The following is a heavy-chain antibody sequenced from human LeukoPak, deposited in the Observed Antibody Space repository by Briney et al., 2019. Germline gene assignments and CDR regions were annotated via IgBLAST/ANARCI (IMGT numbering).Heavy chain of an antibody. CDR2: IYYSGST. CDR1: GGSISSSSYY. J-gene: IGHJ3*02. Sequence: SETLSLTCTVSGGSISSSSYYWGWIRQPPGKGLEWIGSIYYSGSTYYNPSLKSRVTISVDTSKNQFSLKLSSVTAADTAVYYCAGQVVPAATDVDDAFDIWGQGTMVTVSS. D-gene: IGHD2-2*01. V-gene: IGHV4-39*01. CDR3: AGQVVPAATDVDDAFDI.